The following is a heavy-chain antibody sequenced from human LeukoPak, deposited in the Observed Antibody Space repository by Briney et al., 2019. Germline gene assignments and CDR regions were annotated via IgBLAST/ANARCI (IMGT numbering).Heavy chain of an antibody. CDR3: TRDLMDYDVSTGLHHYYMDV. J-gene: IGHJ6*02. D-gene: IGHD3-9*01. Sequence: PGGSLRLSCAASGFTFSNYIMHWVRQAPGKGLEYVSAININGDSTYYANSVKGRFTISRDNSKNTLYLQMNTLRVEDTAVYYCTRDLMDYDVSTGLHHYYMDVWGQGTTVTVSS. CDR1: GFTFSNYI. V-gene: IGHV3-64*01. CDR2: ININGDST.